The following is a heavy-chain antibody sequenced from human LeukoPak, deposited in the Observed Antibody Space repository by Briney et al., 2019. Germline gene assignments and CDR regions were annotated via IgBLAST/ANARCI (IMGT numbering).Heavy chain of an antibody. CDR3: AKDVDIVVVPAAMGFDY. CDR1: GFTFSNYA. V-gene: IGHV3-30*18. CDR2: ISYDGSNK. D-gene: IGHD2-2*01. J-gene: IGHJ4*02. Sequence: GGSLRLSCAASGFTFSNYAMDWVRQAPGKGLEWVAVISYDGSNKYYADSVKGRFTISRDNSKNTLYLQMNSLRAEDTAVYYCAKDVDIVVVPAAMGFDYWGQGTLVTVSS.